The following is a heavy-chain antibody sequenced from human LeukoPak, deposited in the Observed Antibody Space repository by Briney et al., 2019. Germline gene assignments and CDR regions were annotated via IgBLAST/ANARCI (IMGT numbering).Heavy chain of an antibody. CDR1: GGPFSGYY. Sequence: PSETLSLTCAVYGGPFSGYYWSWIRRPPGKGLEWIGEINHSGRTNYNPSLKSRVTISVATSKNQFSLKLNSVADADTAVYYCASTGYSSGRQFDYWGQGTLVTASS. CDR3: ASTGYSSGRQFDY. D-gene: IGHD6-19*01. CDR2: INHSGRT. V-gene: IGHV4-34*01. J-gene: IGHJ4*02.